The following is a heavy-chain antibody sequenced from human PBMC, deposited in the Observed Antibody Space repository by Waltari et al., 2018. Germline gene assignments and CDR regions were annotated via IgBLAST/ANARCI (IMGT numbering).Heavy chain of an antibody. J-gene: IGHJ6*02. CDR3: AGPQVPTSYVRYYGMDV. CDR1: GGTFSSYA. V-gene: IGHV1-69*01. CDR2: IIPIFGTA. D-gene: IGHD2-2*01. Sequence: QVQLVQSGAEVKKPGSSVKVSCKASGGTFSSYAISWVRQAPGQGLEWMGGIIPIFGTANYAQKFQGRVTITADESTSTAYMELSSLRSEDTAVYYCAGPQVPTSYVRYYGMDVWGQGTTVTVSS.